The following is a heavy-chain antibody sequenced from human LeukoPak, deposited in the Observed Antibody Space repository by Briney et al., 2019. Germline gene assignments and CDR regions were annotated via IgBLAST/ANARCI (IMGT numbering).Heavy chain of an antibody. V-gene: IGHV4-38-2*02. D-gene: IGHD3-10*01. CDR1: GYSISSGYY. Sequence: SETLSLTCAVSGYSISSGYYWGWIRQPPGKGLEWIGSIYHSGSTYYNPSLKSRVTISVDTSKNQFSLKLSPVTAADTAVYYCARDRGELWFGELPTGWFDPWGQGTLVTVSS. J-gene: IGHJ5*02. CDR2: IYHSGST. CDR3: ARDRGELWFGELPTGWFDP.